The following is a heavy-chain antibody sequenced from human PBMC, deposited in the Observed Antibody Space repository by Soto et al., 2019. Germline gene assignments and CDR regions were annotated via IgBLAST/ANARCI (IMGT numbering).Heavy chain of an antibody. CDR1: GGTFSSYA. Sequence: QVQLVQSGAEVKKPGSSVKVSCKASGGTFSSYAISWVRQAPGQGLEWMGGIIPIFGTANYAQKFQGRVTITADESTSTAYMELSSLRSEETAVYYCARGVMYGSSWYCYFDYWGQGTLVTVSS. CDR3: ARGVMYGSSWYCYFDY. J-gene: IGHJ4*02. D-gene: IGHD6-13*01. V-gene: IGHV1-69*01. CDR2: IIPIFGTA.